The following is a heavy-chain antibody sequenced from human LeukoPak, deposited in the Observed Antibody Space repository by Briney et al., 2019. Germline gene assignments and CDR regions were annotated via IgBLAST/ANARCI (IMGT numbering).Heavy chain of an antibody. J-gene: IGHJ3*02. D-gene: IGHD5-18*01. V-gene: IGHV3-30*04. CDR3: ARGRIFGAMVFLSAFDI. Sequence: PGGSLRLSCAASGFTFSSYDMHWVRQAPGKGLEWVAVISYDGSNKYYADSVKGRFTISRDNSKNTLYLQMNSLRAEDTAVYYCARGRIFGAMVFLSAFDIWGQGTMVTVSS. CDR1: GFTFSSYD. CDR2: ISYDGSNK.